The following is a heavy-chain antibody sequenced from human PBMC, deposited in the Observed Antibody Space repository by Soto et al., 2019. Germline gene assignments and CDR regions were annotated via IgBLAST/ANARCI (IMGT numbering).Heavy chain of an antibody. CDR3: ARVTGDYGSGSYYNPTSTYDY. D-gene: IGHD3-10*01. CDR2: INHSGST. J-gene: IGHJ4*02. V-gene: IGHV4-34*01. Sequence: TSETLSLTCAVYGGSFSGYYWSWIRQPPGKGLEWIGEINHSGSTNYNPSLKSRVTISVDTSKNQFSLKLSSVTAADTAVYYCARVTGDYGSGSYYNPTSTYDYWGQGTLVTVS. CDR1: GGSFSGYY.